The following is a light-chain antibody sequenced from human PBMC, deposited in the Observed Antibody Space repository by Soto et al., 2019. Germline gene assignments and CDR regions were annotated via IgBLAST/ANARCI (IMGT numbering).Light chain of an antibody. CDR1: QSISSN. CDR2: DAS. V-gene: IGKV3-15*01. J-gene: IGKJ1*01. CDR3: QQYNSWPET. Sequence: EIVMTQSPATLSVSPGERVTLSCRASQSISSNLAWYQQKPGQAPRLFIYDASTRATGIPARFSGSGSGTEFTLTISSLQSEDFAVYYCQQYNSWPETFGQGTKVDIK.